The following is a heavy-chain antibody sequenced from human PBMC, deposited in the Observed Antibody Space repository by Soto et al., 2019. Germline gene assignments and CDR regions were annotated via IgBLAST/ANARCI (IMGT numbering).Heavy chain of an antibody. D-gene: IGHD3-10*01. CDR1: GGSISSSSYY. J-gene: IGHJ4*02. CDR2: IYYSGST. CDR3: ARRYYYGSGSYYNWPFDY. Sequence: QLQLQESGPGLVKPSETLSLTCTVSGGSISSSSYYWGWIRQPPGKGLEWIGSIYYSGSTYYNPSLKSRFTISVDTSKNQFSLKLSSVTAADTAVYYCARRYYYGSGSYYNWPFDYWGQGTLVTVSS. V-gene: IGHV4-39*01.